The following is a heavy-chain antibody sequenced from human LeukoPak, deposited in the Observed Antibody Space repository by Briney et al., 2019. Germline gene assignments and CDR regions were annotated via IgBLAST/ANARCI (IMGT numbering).Heavy chain of an antibody. CDR2: ISSSGSTI. V-gene: IGHV3-48*04. Sequence: PGRSLRLSCEASGFTFSHYGMNWVRQAPGKGLEWVSYISSSGSTIYYADSVKGRFTISRDNAKNSLYLQMNSLRAEDTAVYYCASKRKQQLGADWGQGTLVTVSS. CDR1: GFTFSHYG. J-gene: IGHJ4*02. CDR3: ASKRKQQLGAD. D-gene: IGHD6-13*01.